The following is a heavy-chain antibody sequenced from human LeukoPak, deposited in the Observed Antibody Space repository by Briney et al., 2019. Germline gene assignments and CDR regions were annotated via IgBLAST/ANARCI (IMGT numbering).Heavy chain of an antibody. CDR2: IGGSGGST. CDR1: GFTFSSYA. J-gene: IGHJ4*02. V-gene: IGHV3-23*01. Sequence: GGSLRLSCVASGFTFSSYAMIWVRQAPGKGLEWVSVIGGSGGSTNYADSVKGRFTISRDNSKNTLYLQMNSLRAEDTAVYYCAKLADNYYGSGTYLDYFDYWGQGTLVTVSP. CDR3: AKLADNYYGSGTYLDYFDY. D-gene: IGHD3-10*01.